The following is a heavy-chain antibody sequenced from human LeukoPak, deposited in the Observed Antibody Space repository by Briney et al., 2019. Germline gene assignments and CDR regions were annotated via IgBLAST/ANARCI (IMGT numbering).Heavy chain of an antibody. CDR2: INPNSGGT. D-gene: IGHD2-2*01. CDR3: ARGGVVPAAIPMDWFDP. J-gene: IGHJ5*02. Sequence: GASVKVSCKASGYTFTGYYMHWVRQAPGQGLEWMGWINPNSGGTNYAQKFQGRVTMTRETSISTAYMELSRLRSDDTAVYYCARGGVVPAAIPMDWFDPWGQGTLVTVSS. CDR1: GYTFTGYY. V-gene: IGHV1-2*02.